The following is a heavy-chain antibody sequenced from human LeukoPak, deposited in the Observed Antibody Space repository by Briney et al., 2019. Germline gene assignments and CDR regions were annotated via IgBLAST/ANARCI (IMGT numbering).Heavy chain of an antibody. Sequence: ASGYTFTAYYIHWVRQAPGQGLEWMGWINGNSGGGTNYAQKFQGRVTMTRDTSISTAYMELSRLRYDDTAVYYCAKTVVAATPDYNWFDPWGQGTLVTVSS. D-gene: IGHD2-15*01. CDR2: INGNSGGGT. V-gene: IGHV1-2*02. CDR1: GYTFTAYY. J-gene: IGHJ5*02. CDR3: AKTVVAATPDYNWFDP.